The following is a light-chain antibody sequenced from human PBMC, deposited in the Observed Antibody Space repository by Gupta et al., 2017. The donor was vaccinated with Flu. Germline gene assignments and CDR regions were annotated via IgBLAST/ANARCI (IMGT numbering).Light chain of an antibody. V-gene: IGLV2-23*02. CDR1: SSDVGSYNL. J-gene: IGLJ1*01. CDR3: CSYSASSSTV. CDR2: EVT. Sequence: SITSSCTGTSSDVGSYNLDSWYQQHPGKAPKLIICEVTKRPSGISNRFSGSKSGSTASLTISGRQAEDEADYYCCSYSASSSTVFGTGTKVTVL.